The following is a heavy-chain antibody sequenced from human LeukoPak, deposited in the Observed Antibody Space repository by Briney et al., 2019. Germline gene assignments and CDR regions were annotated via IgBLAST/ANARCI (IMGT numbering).Heavy chain of an antibody. CDR1: GYSFTSYW. Sequence: GESLKISYKGSGYSFTSYWISWVRQMPGKGVEWMGRIDPSDSYTNYSPSFQGHVTISADKSISTAYLQWSSLKASDTAMYYCSLYGDYFDYWGQGTLVTVSS. J-gene: IGHJ4*02. CDR3: SLYGDYFDY. D-gene: IGHD4-17*01. CDR2: IDPSDSYT. V-gene: IGHV5-10-1*01.